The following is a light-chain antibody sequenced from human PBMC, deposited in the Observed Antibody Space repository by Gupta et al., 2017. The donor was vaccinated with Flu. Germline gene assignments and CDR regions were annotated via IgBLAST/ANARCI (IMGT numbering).Light chain of an antibody. CDR2: DAS. Sequence: DIQMTQSPSSLSASVGDRVTITCQASQDISNYLNWYQQKPGKAPKLLIYDASNLETGVPSRFSGSGPGTDFTFTISSLQPEDIATYYCQQYDNLSITFGQGTRLEIK. V-gene: IGKV1-33*01. J-gene: IGKJ5*01. CDR1: QDISNY. CDR3: QQYDNLSIT.